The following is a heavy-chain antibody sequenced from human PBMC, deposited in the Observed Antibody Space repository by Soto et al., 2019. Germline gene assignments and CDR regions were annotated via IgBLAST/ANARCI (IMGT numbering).Heavy chain of an antibody. D-gene: IGHD3-3*01. CDR2: ISGSGGST. CDR3: AKDLERNTYYDFWSGYAVDY. J-gene: IGHJ4*02. V-gene: IGHV3-23*01. CDR1: GFTFSSYA. Sequence: EVQLLESGRGLVQPGGSLRLSCAASGFTFSSYAMSWVRQAPGKGLEWVSAISGSGGSTYYADSVKGRFTISRDNSKNTLYLQMNSLRAEDTAVYYCAKDLERNTYYDFWSGYAVDYWGQGTLVTVSS.